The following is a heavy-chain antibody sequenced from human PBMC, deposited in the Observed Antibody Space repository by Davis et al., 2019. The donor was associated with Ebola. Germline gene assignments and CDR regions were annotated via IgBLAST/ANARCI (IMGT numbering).Heavy chain of an antibody. CDR3: ARGRKGWFDP. CDR1: GGSFSGYY. CDR2: INHSGST. Sequence: PGGSLRLSCAVYGGSFSGYYWSWIRQPPGKGLEWIGEINHSGSTNYNPSLKSRVTISVDTSKNQFSLKLSSVTAADTAVYYCARGRKGWFDPWGQGTLVTVSS. V-gene: IGHV4-34*01. J-gene: IGHJ5*02.